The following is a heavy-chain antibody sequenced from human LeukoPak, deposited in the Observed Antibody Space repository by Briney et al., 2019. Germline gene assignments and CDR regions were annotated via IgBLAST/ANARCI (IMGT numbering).Heavy chain of an antibody. Sequence: PGGSLRLSCAASGFTFSSYAMHWVRQAPGKGLEWVAVISYDGSNKYYADSVKGRFTISRDNSKNTLFLQMNSLRAEDTAVYYCARGPQIVLMVYAISGKIDYWGQGTLVTVSS. J-gene: IGHJ4*02. CDR1: GFTFSSYA. CDR3: ARGPQIVLMVYAISGKIDY. CDR2: ISYDGSNK. V-gene: IGHV3-30-3*01. D-gene: IGHD2-8*01.